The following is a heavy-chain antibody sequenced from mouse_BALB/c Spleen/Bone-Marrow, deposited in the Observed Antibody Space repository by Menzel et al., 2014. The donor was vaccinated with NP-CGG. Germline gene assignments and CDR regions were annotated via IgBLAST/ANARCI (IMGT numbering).Heavy chain of an antibody. J-gene: IGHJ4*01. V-gene: IGHV14-3*02. CDR2: IDPANGFA. Sequence: EVQLQQSGAELVKPGASVKLSCTASGFNIKDTYIHWVNQRPEQGLEWIGRIDPANGFAKYDPKFQGKATITADTSSNXAYLHLSSLTSGDTAVYYCARAYYGNYPYVMDYWGQGTSVTVSS. D-gene: IGHD2-10*01. CDR3: ARAYYGNYPYVMDY. CDR1: GFNIKDTY.